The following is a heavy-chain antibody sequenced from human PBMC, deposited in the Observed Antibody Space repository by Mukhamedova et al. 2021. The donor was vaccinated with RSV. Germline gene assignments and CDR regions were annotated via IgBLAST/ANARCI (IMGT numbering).Heavy chain of an antibody. J-gene: IGHJ3*02. V-gene: IGHV3-30*04. D-gene: IGHD3-10*01. CDR3: ARVSMVRGTDDAFD. Sequence: GLTFSSYAMHWVRQAPGKGLEWVAVISYDGSNKYYADSVKGRFTISRDNSKKTLNLQMNSLRAEATAVYYCARVSMVRGTDDAFD. CDR1: GLTFSSYA. CDR2: ISYDGSNK.